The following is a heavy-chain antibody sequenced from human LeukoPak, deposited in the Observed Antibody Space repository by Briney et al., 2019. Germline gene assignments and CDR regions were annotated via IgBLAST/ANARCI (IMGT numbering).Heavy chain of an antibody. Sequence: SVKVSCKASGGTFSSYAISWVRQAPGQGLEWMGGIIPIFGTANYAQKFQGRVTITADESTSTAYMELSSLRSEDRAVYYCARAKRTGSYYLYYGMDVWGQGTTVTVSS. J-gene: IGHJ6*02. CDR2: IIPIFGTA. CDR1: GGTFSSYA. D-gene: IGHD1-26*01. V-gene: IGHV1-69*01. CDR3: ARAKRTGSYYLYYGMDV.